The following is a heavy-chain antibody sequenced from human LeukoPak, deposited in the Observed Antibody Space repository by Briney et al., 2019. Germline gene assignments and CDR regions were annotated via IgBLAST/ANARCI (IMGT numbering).Heavy chain of an antibody. CDR3: ARGLTFVKPIIYGDYSTDDAFDI. D-gene: IGHD4-17*01. V-gene: IGHV4-4*02. Sequence: SETLSLTCAVSGGSISSSNWWSWVRQPPGKGLEWIGEIYHSGSTNYNPSLKSRVTISVDKSKNQFSLKLSSVTAADTAVYYCARGLTFVKPIIYGDYSTDDAFDIWGQGTMVTVSS. CDR2: IYHSGST. J-gene: IGHJ3*02. CDR1: GGSISSSNW.